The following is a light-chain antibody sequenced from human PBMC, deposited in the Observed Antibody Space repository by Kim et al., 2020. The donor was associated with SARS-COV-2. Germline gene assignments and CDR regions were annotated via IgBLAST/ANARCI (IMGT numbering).Light chain of an antibody. CDR3: NSRDSSGNHVV. CDR1: TVRSYF. V-gene: IGLV3-19*01. Sequence: WGQTAWFTCQGYTVRSYFASWYQQKPGQAPVLLNYGKNNRPAGIPERFSGYSSGNTASLTIPGAQAEDEADYYCNSRDSSGNHVVFGGGTQLTVL. J-gene: IGLJ2*01. CDR2: GKN.